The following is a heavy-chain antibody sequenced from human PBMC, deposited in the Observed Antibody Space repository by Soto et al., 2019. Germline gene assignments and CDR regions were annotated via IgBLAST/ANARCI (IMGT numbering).Heavy chain of an antibody. V-gene: IGHV4-31*03. CDR2: VSPSGTT. J-gene: IGHJ6*02. CDR1: GDSISVGYY. CDR3: ARDRGSYGMDV. Sequence: QVQLQESGPGLVKPSQTLSLTCTVSGDSISVGYYWSWIRQHPGKGLEWIGYVSPSGTTYYNPSRKSRVSISTDRSKNQFSLEVSSVTAADTAVYYCARDRGSYGMDVWGQGTTVTVSS.